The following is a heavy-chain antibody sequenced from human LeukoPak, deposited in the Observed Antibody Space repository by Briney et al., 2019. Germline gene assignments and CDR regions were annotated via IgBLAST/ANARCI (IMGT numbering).Heavy chain of an antibody. D-gene: IGHD5-18*01. CDR1: GYTFTGYY. CDR2: INPNSGGT. J-gene: IGHJ5*02. Sequence: GASVKVSCKASGYTFTGYYMHWVRQAPGQGLEWMGWINPNSGGTNYAQKFQGRVTMTRDTSISTAYMELSRLRSDDTAVYYCARDTAMVSGQVHWFDPWGQGTLVTVSS. CDR3: ARDTAMVSGQVHWFDP. V-gene: IGHV1-2*02.